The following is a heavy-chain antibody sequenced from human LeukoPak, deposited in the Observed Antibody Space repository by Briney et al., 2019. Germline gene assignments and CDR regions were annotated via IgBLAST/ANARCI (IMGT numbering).Heavy chain of an antibody. CDR2: IRYDGRNK. Sequence: GGSLRLSCAASGFTFSSYGMHWVRQAPGKGLDWVAFIRYDGRNKYYVDSVKGRFTISRGNSKNTLYLQMNSLRAEDTAVYYCARATAGLVIISAPDYWGQGTLVTVSS. V-gene: IGHV3-30*02. CDR1: GFTFSSYG. J-gene: IGHJ4*02. D-gene: IGHD3-9*01. CDR3: ARATAGLVIISAPDY.